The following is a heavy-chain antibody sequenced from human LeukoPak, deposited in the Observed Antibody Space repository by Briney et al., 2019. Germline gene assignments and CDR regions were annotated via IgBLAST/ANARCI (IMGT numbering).Heavy chain of an antibody. CDR3: ARVSGSYKWFDC. Sequence: ASVKVSCKASGYTFTSYDINWVRQATGQGLEWIGWMNPNSGNTGYAQKFQGRVTLTRDTSISTAYVELSRLRSDDTAVCYCARVSGSYKWFDCWGQGTLVTVSS. D-gene: IGHD1-26*01. CDR2: MNPNSGNT. CDR1: GYTFTSYD. J-gene: IGHJ4*02. V-gene: IGHV1-8*01.